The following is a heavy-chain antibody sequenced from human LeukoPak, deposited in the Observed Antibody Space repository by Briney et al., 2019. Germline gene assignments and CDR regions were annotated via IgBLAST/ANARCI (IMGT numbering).Heavy chain of an antibody. J-gene: IGHJ4*01. CDR2: IGHFTGDI. V-gene: IGHV3-21*01. CDR3: ARDPYTGSMFDY. Sequence: GGPLRLSCVTSGFTFKSSSMSWVRQAPGKGLEWVAFIGHFTGDIFYADSVKGRFNISRDDAKDSVYLQMNSLRVDDTAVYFCARDPYTGSMFDYWGHGTLVTVSS. CDR1: GFTFKSSS. D-gene: IGHD1-1*01.